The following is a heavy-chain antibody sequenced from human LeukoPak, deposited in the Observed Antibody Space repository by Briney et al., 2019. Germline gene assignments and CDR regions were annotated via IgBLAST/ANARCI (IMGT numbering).Heavy chain of an antibody. CDR1: GGTVSSYA. V-gene: IGHV1-69*13. Sequence: SVKVSCKASGGTVSSYAISWVRQAPGQGLEWMGGMIPIFGTANYAQKFQGRVTITADESTSTAYMELSSLRSEDTAVYYCAVRQSPRDKGKWLQLSLGYYYYYMDVWGKGTTVTISS. J-gene: IGHJ6*03. CDR2: MIPIFGTA. D-gene: IGHD5-24*01. CDR3: AVRQSPRDKGKWLQLSLGYYYYYMDV.